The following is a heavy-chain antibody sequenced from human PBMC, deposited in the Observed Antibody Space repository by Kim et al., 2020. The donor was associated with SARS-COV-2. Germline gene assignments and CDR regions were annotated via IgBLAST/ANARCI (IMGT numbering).Heavy chain of an antibody. Sequence: SETLSLTCAVYGGSFSGYYWSWIRQPPGKGLEWIGEINHSGSTNYNPSLKSRVTISVDTSKNQFSLKLSSVTAADTAVYYCARRMGLIAAADWGQGTMVTGSS. J-gene: IGHJ3*01. CDR2: INHSGST. CDR3: ARRMGLIAAAD. CDR1: GGSFSGYY. V-gene: IGHV4-34*01. D-gene: IGHD6-13*01.